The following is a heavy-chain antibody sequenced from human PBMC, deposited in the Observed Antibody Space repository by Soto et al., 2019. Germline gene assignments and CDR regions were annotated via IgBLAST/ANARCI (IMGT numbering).Heavy chain of an antibody. D-gene: IGHD2-15*01. CDR3: ARGRSHRNIVVVVDATRGFDY. Sequence: SETLSLTCAVYGGSFSGYYWSWIRQPPGKGLEWIGEINHSGSTNYNPSLKSRVTISVDTSKNQFSLKLSSVTAADTAVYYCARGRSHRNIVVVVDATRGFDYWGQGTLVTVSS. CDR1: GGSFSGYY. J-gene: IGHJ4*02. V-gene: IGHV4-34*01. CDR2: INHSGST.